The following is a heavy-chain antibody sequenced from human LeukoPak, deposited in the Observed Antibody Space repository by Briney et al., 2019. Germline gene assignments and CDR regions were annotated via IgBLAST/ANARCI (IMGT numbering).Heavy chain of an antibody. CDR1: RFTFSIYS. V-gene: IGHV3-21*01. Sequence: GGSLRLSCAASRFTFSIYSMNCVRQAPGKGLEWVSSISSSSSYIYYADSVKGRFTISRDNAKNSLYLQMNSLRAEDTAVYYCATIGTRYYYYYYGMDVWGQGTTVTVS. CDR2: ISSSSSYI. D-gene: IGHD1-1*01. CDR3: ATIGTRYYYYYYGMDV. J-gene: IGHJ6*02.